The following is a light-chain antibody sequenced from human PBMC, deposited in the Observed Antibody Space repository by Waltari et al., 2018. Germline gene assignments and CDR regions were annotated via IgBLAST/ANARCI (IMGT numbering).Light chain of an antibody. J-gene: IGKJ2*01. V-gene: IGKV4-1*01. CDR3: QQYYSTPVT. Sequence: DIVMTQSPDSLAVSLGERATINCKSSQSVLYSSNNKNYLAWYQQKPGQPPKLPIYWASTRESGVPDRVSGSGSGTDFTLTISSLQAEDVAVYYCQQYYSTPVTFGQGTKLEIK. CDR1: QSVLYSSNNKNY. CDR2: WAS.